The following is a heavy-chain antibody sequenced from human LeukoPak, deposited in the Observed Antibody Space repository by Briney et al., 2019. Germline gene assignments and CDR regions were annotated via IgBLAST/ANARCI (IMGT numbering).Heavy chain of an antibody. CDR1: GFTFNIYG. V-gene: IGHV3-30*18. CDR2: ISYDEMYQ. CDR3: AKRSGFGELSDPYYYYGMDV. Sequence: GGSLRLSCAASGFTFNIYGMHWVRQAPGKGLEWVAGISYDEMYQYYADSVKGRFTISRDNSKNTLYLQMNSLRAEDTAVYYCAKRSGFGELSDPYYYYGMDVWGQGTTVTVSS. D-gene: IGHD3-10*01. J-gene: IGHJ6*02.